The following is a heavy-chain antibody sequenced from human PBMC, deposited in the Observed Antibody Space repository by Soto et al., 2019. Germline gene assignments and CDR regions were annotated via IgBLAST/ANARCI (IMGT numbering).Heavy chain of an antibody. V-gene: IGHV1-18*04. D-gene: IGHD3-9*01. J-gene: IGHJ4*02. Sequence: ASVKVSCKASGYTFTSYGISWVRQAPGQGLEWMGWISAYNGNTNYAQKLQGRVTMTTDTSTSTAYMELRSLRSDDTAVYYCARDDVRRYFDWLPPQYWGQGTLVTVSS. CDR3: ARDDVRRYFDWLPPQY. CDR1: GYTFTSYG. CDR2: ISAYNGNT.